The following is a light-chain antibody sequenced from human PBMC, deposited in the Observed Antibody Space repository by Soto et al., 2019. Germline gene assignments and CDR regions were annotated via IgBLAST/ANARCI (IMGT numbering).Light chain of an antibody. CDR3: QQYDNLALT. V-gene: IGKV1-33*01. J-gene: IGKJ4*01. CDR1: QDISNY. Sequence: DIPMTQSPSSLSASVGDRVTITCQASQDISNYLNWYQQKPGKAPKLLIYDASNLETGVLSRFSGSGSGTDFTFTISSLQPEDIVTYYCQQYDNLALTFGGGTKVEIK. CDR2: DAS.